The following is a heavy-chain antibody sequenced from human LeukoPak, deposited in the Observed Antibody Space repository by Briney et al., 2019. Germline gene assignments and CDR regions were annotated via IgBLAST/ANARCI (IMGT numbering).Heavy chain of an antibody. D-gene: IGHD3-9*01. V-gene: IGHV3-9*01. Sequence: GGSLRLSCAASGFTFDDYAMHWVRQAPGKGLEWVSGISWNSGSIGYADSVKGRFTISRDNAKNSLYLQMNSLRAEDTAVYYCAKSPEPYDILTGYLPRGQGTLVTVSS. CDR2: ISWNSGSI. J-gene: IGHJ5*02. CDR3: AKSPEPYDILTGYLP. CDR1: GFTFDDYA.